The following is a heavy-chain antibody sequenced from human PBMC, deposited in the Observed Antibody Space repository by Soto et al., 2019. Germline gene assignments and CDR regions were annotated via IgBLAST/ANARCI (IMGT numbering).Heavy chain of an antibody. J-gene: IGHJ4*02. CDR2: IYYSGST. D-gene: IGHD6-19*01. CDR1: GGSISSYY. CDR3: ARAPRGSGWYPALDY. Sequence: SETLSLTCTVSGGSISSYYWSWIRQPPGKGLEWIGYIYYSGSTNYNPSLKSRVTISVDTSKNQFSLKLSSVTAADTAVYYCARAPRGSGWYPALDYWGQGTLVTVSS. V-gene: IGHV4-59*01.